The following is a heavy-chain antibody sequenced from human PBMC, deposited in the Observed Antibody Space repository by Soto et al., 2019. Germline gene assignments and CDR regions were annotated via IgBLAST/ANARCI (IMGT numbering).Heavy chain of an antibody. J-gene: IGHJ5*02. CDR2: ISSSGSTI. CDR3: ARMGVVVPAGWFDP. Sequence: PGWSLRLACAASGFTFISYEMNWVRQAPGKGLEWVSYISSSGSTIYYADSVKGRFTISRDNAKNSLYLQMNSLRAEDTAVYYCARMGVVVPAGWFDPWGQGTLVTVSS. D-gene: IGHD2-2*01. CDR1: GFTFISYE. V-gene: IGHV3-48*03.